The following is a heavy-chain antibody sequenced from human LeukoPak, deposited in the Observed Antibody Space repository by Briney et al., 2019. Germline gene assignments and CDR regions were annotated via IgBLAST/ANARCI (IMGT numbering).Heavy chain of an antibody. CDR3: TTPEYSSPFDY. Sequence: GGSLRLSCAASGFTFSNAWMSWVRQAPGKGLEWVGRIKSKTDGGTTDYAAPVKGRFTISRDDSKNTLYLQMNSLKTGDTAVYYCTTPEYSSPFDYWGQGTLVTVSS. D-gene: IGHD6-6*01. CDR2: IKSKTDGGTT. CDR1: GFTFSNAW. V-gene: IGHV3-15*01. J-gene: IGHJ4*02.